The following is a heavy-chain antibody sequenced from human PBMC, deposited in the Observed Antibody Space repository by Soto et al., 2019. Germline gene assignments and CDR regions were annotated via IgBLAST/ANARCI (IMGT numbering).Heavy chain of an antibody. Sequence: GESLKISCKGSGYSFTSYWIGWVRQMPGKGLEWMGIIYPGDSDTRYSPSFQGQVTISADKSISTAYLQWSSLKASDTAMYYCARRGRRSGWSRFFDYWGQGTLVTVSS. D-gene: IGHD6-19*01. CDR2: IYPGDSDT. CDR1: GYSFTSYW. J-gene: IGHJ4*02. CDR3: ARRGRRSGWSRFFDY. V-gene: IGHV5-51*01.